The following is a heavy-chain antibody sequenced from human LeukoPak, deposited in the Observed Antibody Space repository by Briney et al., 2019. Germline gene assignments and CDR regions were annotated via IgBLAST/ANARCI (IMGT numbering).Heavy chain of an antibody. CDR2: FDPEDGET. D-gene: IGHD2-15*01. Sequence: ASVKVSFTVSGYTLTELSMHWVRQAPGKGLEWMGGFDPEDGETIYAQKFQGRVTMTEDTSTDTAYMELSSLRSEDTAVYYWATITATALRLYYYYYGMDVWGQGTTVTVSS. J-gene: IGHJ6*02. CDR1: GYTLTELS. CDR3: ATITATALRLYYYYYGMDV. V-gene: IGHV1-24*01.